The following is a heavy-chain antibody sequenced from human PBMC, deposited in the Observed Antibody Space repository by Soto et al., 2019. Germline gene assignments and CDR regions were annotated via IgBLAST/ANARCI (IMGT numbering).Heavy chain of an antibody. D-gene: IGHD3-22*01. CDR1: GGTFSSYA. CDR2: IIPIFGTA. CDR3: ARDHYSRGYYPDS. Sequence: ASVKVSCKASGGTFSSYAISWVRQAPGQGLEWMGGIIPIFGTANYAQKFQGRVTITADESTSTAYMELSSLRSEDTAVYYCARDHYSRGYYPDSWGQGTLVTVSS. V-gene: IGHV1-69*13. J-gene: IGHJ4*02.